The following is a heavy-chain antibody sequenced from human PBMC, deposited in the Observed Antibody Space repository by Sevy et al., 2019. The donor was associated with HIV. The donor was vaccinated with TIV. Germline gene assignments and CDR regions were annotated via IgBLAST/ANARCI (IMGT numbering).Heavy chain of an antibody. CDR2: IYGGADTI. CDR1: GFTFSDHY. J-gene: IGHJ6*02. V-gene: IGHV3-11*01. CDR3: ARGHYGLDV. Sequence: GGSLRLSCAASGFTFSDHYASWIRQAPGKGLEWVSYIYGGADTIFYGDSVRGRFTIYRDNAKNSVYLQMDSLRAEDTAVYYCARGHYGLDVWGQGTTVTVSS.